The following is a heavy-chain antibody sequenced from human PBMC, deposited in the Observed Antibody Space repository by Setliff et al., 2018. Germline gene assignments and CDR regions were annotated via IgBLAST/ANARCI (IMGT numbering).Heavy chain of an antibody. CDR3: ARRLPYFGMDV. D-gene: IGHD2-15*01. CDR2: THTDGITI. V-gene: IGHV3-48*03. Sequence: PGGSLRLSCEVSGFIVSNNEMIWVRQAPGKGLERVSKTHTDGITIYSDSVRGRFTIFRDSAKNSLHPQMTSLSAEDTAVYYCARRLPYFGMDVWGQGTTVTVSS. CDR1: GFIVSNNE. J-gene: IGHJ6*02.